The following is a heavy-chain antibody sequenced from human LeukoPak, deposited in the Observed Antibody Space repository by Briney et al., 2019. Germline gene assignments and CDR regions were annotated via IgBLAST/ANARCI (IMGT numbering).Heavy chain of an antibody. J-gene: IGHJ1*01. CDR1: GGTFSSYT. D-gene: IGHD3-22*01. CDR2: IIPILGIA. Sequence: SVKVSCKASGGTFSSYTISWVRQAPGQGLEWMGGIIPILGIANYAQKFQGRVTITADKSTSTAYMELSSLRSEDTAVYYCARGSAYYYDSSGYYYGYFQHWGHGTLVTVSS. CDR3: ARGSAYYYDSSGYYYGYFQH. V-gene: IGHV1-69*10.